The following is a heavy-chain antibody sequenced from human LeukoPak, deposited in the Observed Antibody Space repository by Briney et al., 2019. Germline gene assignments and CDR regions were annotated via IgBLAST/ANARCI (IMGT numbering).Heavy chain of an antibody. V-gene: IGHV4-39*07. Sequence: SETLSLTCTVSRGSISSSSYYWGWIRQPPGKGLEWIGSIYYSGSTYYNPSLKGRVTISVDTSKNQFSLKLSSVTAADTAVYYCARGEIVVAFKWGQGTLVTVSS. CDR3: ARGEIVVAFK. CDR2: IYYSGST. CDR1: RGSISSSSYY. J-gene: IGHJ4*02. D-gene: IGHD3-22*01.